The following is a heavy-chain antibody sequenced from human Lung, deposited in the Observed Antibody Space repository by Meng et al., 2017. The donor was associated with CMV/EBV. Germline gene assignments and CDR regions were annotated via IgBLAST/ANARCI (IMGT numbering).Heavy chain of an antibody. D-gene: IGHD7-27*01. J-gene: IGHJ4*02. V-gene: IGHV1-2*02. CDR2: IHPHRGDT. CDR3: ARDNNWGPEY. Sequence: ASVKVSCKASGYTFTAQYFHWVRQAPGQGLEWMGWIHPHRGDTNYAQQLQGRVTLTRDTSINTGYMELNRLTSDDTAVYYCARDNNWGPEYWGQGTMVTVSS. CDR1: GYTFTAQY.